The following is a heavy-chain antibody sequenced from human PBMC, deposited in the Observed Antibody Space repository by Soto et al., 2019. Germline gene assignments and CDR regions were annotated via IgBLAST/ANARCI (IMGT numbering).Heavy chain of an antibody. V-gene: IGHV1-24*01. CDR3: ARDPGGAAAGTWNV. CDR2: FDPYNGET. D-gene: IGHD6-13*01. Sequence: ASVKVSCKVSGYTLTELSMHWVRQAPGKGLEWMGGFDPYNGETIYAQKFQGRVTMTADTSTSTAYMELSSLRSDDTAVYYCARDPGGAAAGTWNVWGKGTTVTVSS. J-gene: IGHJ6*04. CDR1: GYTLTELS.